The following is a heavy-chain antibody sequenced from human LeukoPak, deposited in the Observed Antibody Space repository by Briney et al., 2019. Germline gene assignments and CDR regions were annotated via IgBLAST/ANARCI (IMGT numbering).Heavy chain of an antibody. D-gene: IGHD3-22*01. Sequence: PSETPSLTCTVSGGSISSYYWSWIRQPPGKGLEWIGYIYYSGSTNYNPSLKSRVTISVDTSKNQFSLKLSSVTAADTAVYYCARHGYYDSSGYSDYWGQGTLVTVSS. CDR1: GGSISSYY. CDR3: ARHGYYDSSGYSDY. CDR2: IYYSGST. V-gene: IGHV4-59*08. J-gene: IGHJ4*02.